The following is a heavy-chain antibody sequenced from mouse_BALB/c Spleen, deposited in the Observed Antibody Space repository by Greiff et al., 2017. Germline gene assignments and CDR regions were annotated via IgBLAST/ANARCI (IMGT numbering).Heavy chain of an antibody. CDR1: GFSLTSYG. J-gene: IGHJ4*01. CDR2: IWSGGST. Sequence: QVQLKESGPGLVQPSQSLSITCTVSGFSLTSYGVHWVRQSPGKGLEWLGVIWSGGSTDYNAAFISRLSISKDNSKSQVFFKMNSLQANDTAIYYCARNRGGNYGAMDYWGQGTSVTVSS. CDR3: ARNRGGNYGAMDY. D-gene: IGHD2-1*01. V-gene: IGHV2-2*02.